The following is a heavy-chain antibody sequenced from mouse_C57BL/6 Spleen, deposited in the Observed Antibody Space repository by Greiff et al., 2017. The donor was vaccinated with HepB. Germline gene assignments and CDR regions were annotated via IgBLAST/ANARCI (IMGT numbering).Heavy chain of an antibody. CDR2: IDPNSGGT. D-gene: IGHD1-1*01. V-gene: IGHV1-72*01. Sequence: QVQLQQSGAELVKPGASVKLSCKASGYTFTSYWMHWVKQRPGRGLEWIGRIDPNSGGTKYNEKFKSKATLTVDKPSSTAYMQLRSLTSEDSAVYYCAREGITTVVAHWYFDVWGTGTTVTVSS. CDR1: GYTFTSYW. CDR3: AREGITTVVAHWYFDV. J-gene: IGHJ1*03.